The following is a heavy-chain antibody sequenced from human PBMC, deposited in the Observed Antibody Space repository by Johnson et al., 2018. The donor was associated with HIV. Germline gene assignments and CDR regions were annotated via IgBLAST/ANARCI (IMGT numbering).Heavy chain of an antibody. J-gene: IGHJ3*02. CDR1: GFTVSSNY. D-gene: IGHD6-19*01. CDR3: ASVGSSGFLSAFDI. V-gene: IGHV3-11*04. Sequence: QVQLVESGGGLIQPGGSLRLSCAASGFTVSSNYMSWVRQAPGKGLEWVSHINWNGGTTGYADSVMGRFTISRDNAKNSLYLQLNSLRAEDTAVYYCASVGSSGFLSAFDIWDQGAMVTVSS. CDR2: INWNGGTT.